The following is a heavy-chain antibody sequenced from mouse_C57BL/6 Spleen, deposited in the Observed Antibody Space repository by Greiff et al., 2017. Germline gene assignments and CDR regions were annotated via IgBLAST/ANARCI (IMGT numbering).Heavy chain of an antibody. Sequence: QVQLQQSGPELVKPGASVKISCKASGYAFSSSWMNWVKPRPGKGLEWIGRIYPGDGDTNYNGKFKGKATLNADISSSPADMQLSSLTAEDSAVYFCARWLLGAMDYGGQGTSVTVSS. CDR3: ARWLLGAMDY. V-gene: IGHV1-82*01. J-gene: IGHJ4*01. CDR2: IYPGDGDT. CDR1: GYAFSSSW. D-gene: IGHD2-3*01.